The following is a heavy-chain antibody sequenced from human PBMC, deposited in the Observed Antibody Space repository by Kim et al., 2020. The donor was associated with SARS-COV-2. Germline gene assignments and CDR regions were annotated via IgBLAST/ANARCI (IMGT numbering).Heavy chain of an antibody. Sequence: GGSLRLSCAASGFTFSSYWMSWVRQAPGKGLEWVANIKQDGSEKYYVDSVKGRFTISRDNAKNSLYLQMNSLRAEDTAVYYCARVSSSSWSTMSYYYYGMDVWGQGTTVTVSS. CDR3: ARVSSSSWSTMSYYYYGMDV. V-gene: IGHV3-7*01. CDR2: IKQDGSEK. D-gene: IGHD6-13*01. J-gene: IGHJ6*02. CDR1: GFTFSSYW.